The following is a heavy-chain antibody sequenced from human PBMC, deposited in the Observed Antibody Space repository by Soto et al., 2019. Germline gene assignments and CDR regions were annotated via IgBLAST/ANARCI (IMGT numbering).Heavy chain of an antibody. D-gene: IGHD3-10*01. V-gene: IGHV1-3*01. J-gene: IGHJ6*03. CDR3: ATYYGSGSYDYYYYYMDV. Sequence: QVQLVQSGAEVKKPGASVKVSCKASGYTFTSYAMHWVRQAPGQRLEWMGWINAGNGNTKYSQKFQGRVTITRDTSASTAYMELSSLGSEDTAVYYCATYYGSGSYDYYYYYMDVWGKGTTVTVSS. CDR2: INAGNGNT. CDR1: GYTFTSYA.